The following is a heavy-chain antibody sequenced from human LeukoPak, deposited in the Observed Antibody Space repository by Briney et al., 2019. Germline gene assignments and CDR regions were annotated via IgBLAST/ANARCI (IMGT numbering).Heavy chain of an antibody. V-gene: IGHV4-34*01. CDR2: INHSGST. D-gene: IGHD6-13*01. Sequence: SETLSLTCPVYGGSFIGYYWSWIRQPPAKGREWIGEINHSGSTNYNPSLKSRDIISVDTSKNQFSLKLSSVTAEDTAVYYCARVRSSSWYKERYFDYWGQGTLVTVSS. CDR3: ARVRSSSWYKERYFDY. J-gene: IGHJ4*02. CDR1: GGSFIGYY.